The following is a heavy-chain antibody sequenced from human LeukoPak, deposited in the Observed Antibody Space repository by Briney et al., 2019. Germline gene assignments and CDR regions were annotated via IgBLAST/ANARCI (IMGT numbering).Heavy chain of an antibody. CDR3: AKDQVVPFDY. CDR1: GFTFSNSG. D-gene: IGHD2-2*01. Sequence: GGTLRLSCAASGFTFSNSGMSWVRQAPGKGLEWVSYISGSDTTTHYADSVKGRFTISRDNSKNTLYLQMNSLRAEDTAVYFCAKDQVVPFDYWGQGTLVTVSS. CDR2: ISGSDTTT. J-gene: IGHJ4*02. V-gene: IGHV3-23*01.